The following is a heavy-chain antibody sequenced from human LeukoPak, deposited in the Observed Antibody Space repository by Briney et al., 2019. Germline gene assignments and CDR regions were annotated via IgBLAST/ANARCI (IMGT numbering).Heavy chain of an antibody. D-gene: IGHD1-26*01. J-gene: IGHJ6*04. CDR1: GFTFSTYA. Sequence: PGGSLRPSCAASGFTFSTYAMHWVRQAPAKGLEWVAVISYDGSSKYYADSVKGRFTISRDNSKNTLYLQMNSLRAEDTAVYYCARDRYSGSYPLDVWGKGTTVTVSS. V-gene: IGHV3-30*04. CDR3: ARDRYSGSYPLDV. CDR2: ISYDGSSK.